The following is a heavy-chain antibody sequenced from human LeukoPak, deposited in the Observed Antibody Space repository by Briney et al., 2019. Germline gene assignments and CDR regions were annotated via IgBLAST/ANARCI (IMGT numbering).Heavy chain of an antibody. J-gene: IGHJ4*02. D-gene: IGHD2-15*01. CDR2: IYYSGST. V-gene: IGHV4-59*01. CDR1: GGSISSYY. CDR3: ARDRKGINCSGGSCYSSSDYFDY. Sequence: SETLSLTWTVSGGSISSYYWSWIRQPPGEGLEWIGYIYYSGSTNYNPSLKSRVTISVDTSKNQFSLKLSSVTAADTAVYYCARDRKGINCSGGSCYSSSDYFDYWGQGTLVTVSS.